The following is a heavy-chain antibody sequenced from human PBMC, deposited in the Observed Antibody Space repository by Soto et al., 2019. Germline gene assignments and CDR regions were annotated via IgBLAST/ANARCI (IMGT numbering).Heavy chain of an antibody. CDR3: TSGWFGEFVYYCDY. D-gene: IGHD3-10*01. CDR1: GYTFTTYG. CDR2: ISPYNGNT. Sequence: QVQLVQSGAEVKKPGASVKVSCKTSGYTFTTYGISWVRQAPGQGLDWMGWISPYNGNTKYAQKLQGRVTMTADTSTSTAYMDLRSLTSDDTAVYYCTSGWFGEFVYYCDYWGQGTLVTVSS. J-gene: IGHJ4*02. V-gene: IGHV1-18*01.